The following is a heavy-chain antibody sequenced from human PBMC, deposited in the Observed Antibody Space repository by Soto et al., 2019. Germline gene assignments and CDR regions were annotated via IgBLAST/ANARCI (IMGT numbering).Heavy chain of an antibody. CDR1: GFTFSSFA. CDR3: AKVLTTAGTRGWFDP. CDR2: ITGGGGGA. D-gene: IGHD6-13*01. V-gene: IGHV3-23*01. Sequence: GGSLRLSCAASGFTFSSFAMSWVRQAPGKGLEWVSTITGGGGGAFYADSVKGRFTISRDNSKNMLYLQINSLRADDTAVYYCAKVLTTAGTRGWFDPWGQGTLVTVSS. J-gene: IGHJ5*02.